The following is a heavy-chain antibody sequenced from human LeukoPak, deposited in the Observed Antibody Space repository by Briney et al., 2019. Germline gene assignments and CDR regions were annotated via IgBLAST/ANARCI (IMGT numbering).Heavy chain of an antibody. CDR3: ARDGDSRLYYYGSGSPLYYFDY. CDR2: ISSSSSYI. D-gene: IGHD3-10*01. CDR1: GFTFSSYS. J-gene: IGHJ4*02. Sequence: PGGSLRLSCAASGFTFSSYSMNWVRQAPGKGLEWVSSISSSSSYIYYADSVKGRFTISRDNAKNSLYLQMNSLRAEDTAVYYCARDGDSRLYYYGSGSPLYYFDYWGQGTLVTVSS. V-gene: IGHV3-21*01.